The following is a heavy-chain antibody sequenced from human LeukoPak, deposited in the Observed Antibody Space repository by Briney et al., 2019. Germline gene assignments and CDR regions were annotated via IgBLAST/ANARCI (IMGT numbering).Heavy chain of an antibody. CDR2: IASYGSST. D-gene: IGHD3-16*01. V-gene: IGHV3-74*01. Sequence: GGSLRLSCAASGFTFSSYWMNWVRQAPGKGLVWVSRIASYGSSTTYADSVKGRFSISRDNAKNTLYLQMNSLRVEDTAVYYCARGGGLDVWGQGATVTVSS. CDR1: GFTFSSYW. J-gene: IGHJ6*02. CDR3: ARGGGLDV.